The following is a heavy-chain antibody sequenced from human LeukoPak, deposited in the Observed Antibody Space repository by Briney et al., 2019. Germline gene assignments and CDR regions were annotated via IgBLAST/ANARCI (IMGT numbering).Heavy chain of an antibody. V-gene: IGHV3-53*01. Sequence: GGSLTLSCAASGFTLSSNYMTWVRQAPGRGLQWVSVIYSDGSTFYADSVKGRFTISRDSSKNTLYLQMNSLRAEDTAVYYCARDHRIGGSWGQGTLVTVSS. CDR2: IYSDGST. CDR1: GFTLSSNY. CDR3: ARDHRIGGS. D-gene: IGHD3-16*01. J-gene: IGHJ4*02.